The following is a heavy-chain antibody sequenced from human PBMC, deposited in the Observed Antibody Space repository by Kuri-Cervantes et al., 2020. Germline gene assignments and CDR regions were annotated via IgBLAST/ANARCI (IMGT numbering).Heavy chain of an antibody. V-gene: IGHV1-8*01. CDR2: MNPNTGNT. CDR3: ARESQDGMDV. J-gene: IGHJ6*02. CDR1: GYTFTTYD. Sequence: ASVKVSCKASGYTFTTYDINWVRQATGQGLEWMGYMNPNTGNTGYAQKFQGRVTMTRDTSISTAYMELSSLRSEDTAVYYCARESQDGMDVWGQGTTVTVSS.